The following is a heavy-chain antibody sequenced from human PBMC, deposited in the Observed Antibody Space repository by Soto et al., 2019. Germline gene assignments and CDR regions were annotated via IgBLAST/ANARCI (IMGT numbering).Heavy chain of an antibody. J-gene: IGHJ6*02. Sequence: AASVKVSCKASGYTFTGYYVHWVRQAPGQGLEWMGWINPNSGDTYLAQRFQGRVTMNRDTSIGTAYMELRGLTSDDTAEYYCAKGGAIVAAGTRVYLYNAMDVWGQGTTVTDSS. CDR1: GYTFTGYY. V-gene: IGHV1-2*02. CDR2: INPNSGDT. D-gene: IGHD1-26*01. CDR3: AKGGAIVAAGTRVYLYNAMDV.